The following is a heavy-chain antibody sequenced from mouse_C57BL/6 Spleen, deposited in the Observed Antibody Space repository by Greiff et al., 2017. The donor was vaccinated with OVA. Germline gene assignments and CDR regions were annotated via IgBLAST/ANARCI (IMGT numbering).Heavy chain of an antibody. CDR3: ARSGITTVVATRDWYFDV. V-gene: IGHV1-80*01. CDR1: GYAFSSYW. J-gene: IGHJ1*03. D-gene: IGHD1-1*01. CDR2: IYPGDGDT. Sequence: QVQLQQSGAELVKPGASVKISCKASGYAFSSYWMNWVKQRPGKGLEWIGQIYPGDGDTNYNGKFKGKATLTADKSSSTAYMQLSSLTSEDSAVYCWARSGITTVVATRDWYFDVWGTGTTVTVSS.